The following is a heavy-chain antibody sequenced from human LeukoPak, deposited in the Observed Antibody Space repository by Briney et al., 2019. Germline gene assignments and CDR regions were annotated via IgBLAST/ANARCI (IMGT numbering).Heavy chain of an antibody. CDR3: AKRPRAVAEAYFDY. Sequence: GGSLRLSCAASGFTFSSYAMSWVRQAPGKGLEWVSAISGSGISTYYADSVKGRFTISRDSSKSTLYLQMNSLRAEDTAVYYCAKRPRAVAEAYFDYWGQGTLVTVSS. V-gene: IGHV3-23*01. J-gene: IGHJ4*02. CDR1: GFTFSSYA. D-gene: IGHD6-19*01. CDR2: ISGSGIST.